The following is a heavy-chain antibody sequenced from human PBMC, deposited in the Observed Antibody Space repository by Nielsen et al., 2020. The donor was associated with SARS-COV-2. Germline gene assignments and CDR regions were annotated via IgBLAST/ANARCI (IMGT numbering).Heavy chain of an antibody. J-gene: IGHJ6*02. CDR3: ATLAGGLTLDYYYGMDV. V-gene: IGHV3-23*01. CDR2: IGGGGTDT. D-gene: IGHD1-14*01. Sequence: GSLKISCEASGFTFNNYAMSWVRQAAGKGLEWVSLIGGGGTDTYYADSVKGRFTISRDNSKGTLYLQMNSLRAEDTALYYCATLAGGLTLDYYYGMDVWGQGTTVTVSS. CDR1: GFTFNNYA.